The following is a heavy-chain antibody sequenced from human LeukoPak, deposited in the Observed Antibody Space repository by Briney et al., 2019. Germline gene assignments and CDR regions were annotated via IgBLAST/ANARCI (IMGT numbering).Heavy chain of an antibody. CDR2: IKSKTDGGTT. CDR1: GFTFSNAW. CDR3: PKKNPRDAYGHNGGWENWFAP. J-gene: IGHJ5*02. D-gene: IGHD1-26*01. Sequence: PGGSLRLSCAASGFTFSNAWMSWVRQAPGKGLEWVGRIKSKTDGGTTDYAAPVKGRFTISRDDSKNTLYLQMNSLKTEDTAVYSCPKKNPRDAYGHNGGWENWFAPGAQETL. V-gene: IGHV3-15*01.